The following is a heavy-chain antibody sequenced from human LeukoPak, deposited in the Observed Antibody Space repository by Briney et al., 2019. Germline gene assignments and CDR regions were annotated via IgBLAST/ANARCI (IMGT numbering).Heavy chain of an antibody. CDR3: ARMPYQLAAFDY. D-gene: IGHD2-2*01. CDR1: GGSISSGGYY. J-gene: IGHJ4*02. Sequence: TLSLTCTVSGGSISSGGYYWSWIRQPPGKALEWLARIDWDDDKYYSTSLKTRLTISKDTSKNQVVLTMTNMDPVDTATYYCARMPYQLAAFDYWGQGTLVTVSS. V-gene: IGHV2-70*11. CDR2: IDWDDDK.